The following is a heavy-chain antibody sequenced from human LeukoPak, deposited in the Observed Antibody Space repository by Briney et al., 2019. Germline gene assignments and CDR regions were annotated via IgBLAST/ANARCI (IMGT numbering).Heavy chain of an antibody. CDR2: ISAYNGNT. Sequence: ASVKVSCKASGYTFTSYGISWVRQAPGQGLEWMGWISAYNGNTNYAQKLQGRVTVTTDTSTSTAYMELRSLRSDDTAVYYCAREAHYYGSGSYGPFDYWGQGTLVTVSS. D-gene: IGHD3-10*01. J-gene: IGHJ4*02. V-gene: IGHV1-18*01. CDR1: GYTFTSYG. CDR3: AREAHYYGSGSYGPFDY.